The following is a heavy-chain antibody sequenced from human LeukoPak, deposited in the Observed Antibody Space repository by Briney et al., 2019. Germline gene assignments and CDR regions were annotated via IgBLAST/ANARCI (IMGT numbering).Heavy chain of an antibody. V-gene: IGHV1-18*01. Sequence: ASVKVSCKASGYTFTSYGISWVRQAPGQGLEWMGWISAYNGNANYAQKLQGRVTMTTDTSTSTAYMELRSLRSDDTAVYYCARDLLTYYDFWSGLSSYYCYMAVWGKGTTVTVYS. CDR1: GYTFTSYG. J-gene: IGHJ6*03. CDR3: ARDLLTYYDFWSGLSSYYCYMAV. CDR2: ISAYNGNA. D-gene: IGHD3-3*01.